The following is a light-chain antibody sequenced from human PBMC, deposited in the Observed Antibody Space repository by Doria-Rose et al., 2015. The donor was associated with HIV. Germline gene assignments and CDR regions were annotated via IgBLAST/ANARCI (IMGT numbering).Light chain of an antibody. Sequence: VLTQPPGTLSLSPGERATLSCRASQSFSSTYLAWYQQRPGQAPSLLIYDGSTMATGIPDRFSASGSGTDFTLTINRLEPEDFALYYCHQYGTSWTFGQGTKVEI. CDR1: QSFSSTY. CDR3: HQYGTSWT. J-gene: IGKJ1*01. V-gene: IGKV3-20*01. CDR2: DGS.